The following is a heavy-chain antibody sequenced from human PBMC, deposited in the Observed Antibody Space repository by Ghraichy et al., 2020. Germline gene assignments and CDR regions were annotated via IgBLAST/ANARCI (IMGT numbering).Heavy chain of an antibody. V-gene: IGHV4-59*01. J-gene: IGHJ4*02. Sequence: LSLTCTVSGDSISSYYWSWIRQPPGKGLEWIGYIYYSGSTNYKPSLKRRATISVDTSRNQFSLKLSSVTAADTAVYYCARYSGYDYPQWGQGTLVTVSS. CDR3: ARYSGYDYPQ. CDR1: GDSISSYY. CDR2: IYYSGST. D-gene: IGHD5-12*01.